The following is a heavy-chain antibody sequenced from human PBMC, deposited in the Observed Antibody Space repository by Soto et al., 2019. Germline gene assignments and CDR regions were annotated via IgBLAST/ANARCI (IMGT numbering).Heavy chain of an antibody. D-gene: IGHD6-13*01. CDR3: ARGSLVAAAGNTLGY. J-gene: IGHJ4*02. CDR2: INAGNGNT. CDR1: GYTFTSYA. V-gene: IGHV1-3*01. Sequence: QVQLVQSGAEVKKPGASVKVSCKASGYTFTSYAMHWVRQAPGQRLEWMGWINAGNGNTKYSQKFQGRVTITRDTSASTAYMELSSLRSEDTAVYYCARGSLVAAAGNTLGYWGQGTLVTVSS.